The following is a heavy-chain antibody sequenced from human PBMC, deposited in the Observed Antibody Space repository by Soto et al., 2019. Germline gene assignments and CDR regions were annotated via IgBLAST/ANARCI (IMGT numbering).Heavy chain of an antibody. J-gene: IGHJ6*02. CDR2: ISSSSSYI. D-gene: IGHD4-4*01. V-gene: IGHV3-21*01. Sequence: EVQLVESGGGLVKPGGSLRLSCAASGFTFSSYSMNWVRQAPGKGLEWVSSISSSSSYIYYADSVKGRFTISRDNAKNSLYLQMNSLRAEDTAVYYCARESVPTAPHYYYYGMDVWGQGTTVTVSS. CDR1: GFTFSSYS. CDR3: ARESVPTAPHYYYYGMDV.